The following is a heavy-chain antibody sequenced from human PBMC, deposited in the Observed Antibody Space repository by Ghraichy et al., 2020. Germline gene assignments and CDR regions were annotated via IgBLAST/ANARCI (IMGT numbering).Heavy chain of an antibody. V-gene: IGHV3-30*02. J-gene: IGHJ4*02. CDR1: GFTFSSYG. Sequence: GESLNISCAASGFTFSSYGMHWVRQAPGKGLEWVAFIRYDGSNKYYADSVKGRFTISRDNSKNTLYLQMNSLRAEDTAVYYCAKDHIPKRIAVAGTPDYWGQGTLVTVSS. CDR3: AKDHIPKRIAVAGTPDY. CDR2: IRYDGSNK. D-gene: IGHD6-19*01.